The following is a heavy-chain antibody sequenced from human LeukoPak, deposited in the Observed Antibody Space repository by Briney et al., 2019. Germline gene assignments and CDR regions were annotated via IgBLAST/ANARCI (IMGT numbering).Heavy chain of an antibody. D-gene: IGHD3-9*01. CDR1: GHTFTTYN. J-gene: IGHJ4*02. CDR2: VDPSDGAT. Sequence: ASVKVSCKASGHTFTTYNFYWVRQAPGQGLEWMGIVDPSDGATSYAQKFRGRVAMTRDMSTSTVYLELKSLRSDDTALYYCARDRGRTFDLDYWGQGTLVTVSS. V-gene: IGHV1-46*01. CDR3: ARDRGRTFDLDY.